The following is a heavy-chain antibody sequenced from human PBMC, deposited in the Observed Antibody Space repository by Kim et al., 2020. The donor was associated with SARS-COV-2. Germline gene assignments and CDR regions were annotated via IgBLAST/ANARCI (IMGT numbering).Heavy chain of an antibody. CDR1: GGSFSGYY. CDR2: INHSGST. Sequence: SETLSLTCAVYGGSFSGYYWSWIRQPPGKGLEWIGEINHSGSTNYNPSLKSRVTISVDTSKNQFSLKLSSVTAADTAVYYCARGAIIMVRGVSGAFDIWGQGTMVTVSS. V-gene: IGHV4-34*01. D-gene: IGHD3-10*01. CDR3: ARGAIIMVRGVSGAFDI. J-gene: IGHJ3*02.